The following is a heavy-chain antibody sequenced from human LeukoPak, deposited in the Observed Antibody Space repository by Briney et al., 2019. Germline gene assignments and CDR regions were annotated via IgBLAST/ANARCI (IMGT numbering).Heavy chain of an antibody. CDR3: AREPSGLFIRGAKNFDY. Sequence: SETLSLTCAVYGGSFSGYYWSWIRQPPGKGLEWIGEINHSGSTNYNPSLKSRVTISVDTSKNQFSLKLSSVTAADTAVYYCAREPSGLFIRGAKNFDYWGQGTLVTVSS. J-gene: IGHJ4*02. CDR2: INHSGST. D-gene: IGHD3-10*01. CDR1: GGSFSGYY. V-gene: IGHV4-34*01.